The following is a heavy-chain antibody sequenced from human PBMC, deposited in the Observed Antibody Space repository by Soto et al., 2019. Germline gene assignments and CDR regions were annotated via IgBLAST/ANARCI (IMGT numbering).Heavy chain of an antibody. CDR3: ATELSGYLDY. CDR2: IYQSETT. CDR1: GGSINSGGYP. J-gene: IGHJ4*02. D-gene: IGHD3-3*01. Sequence: SETLSLTCAVSGGSINSGGYPWTWIRQPPGKALEWIGFIYQSETTSYNPSLKSRVTISVNRSKNQFSLKLTSVNAADTAVYYCATELSGYLDYWGQGTLVTVSS. V-gene: IGHV4-30-2*01.